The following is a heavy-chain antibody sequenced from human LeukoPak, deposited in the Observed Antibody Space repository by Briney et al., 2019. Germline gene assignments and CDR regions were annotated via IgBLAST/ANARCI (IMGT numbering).Heavy chain of an antibody. J-gene: IGHJ4*02. CDR2: ISGSGGST. CDR3: AKYVVVVVAATVPDY. CDR1: GFTFSSYA. D-gene: IGHD2-15*01. Sequence: PGGSLGLSCAASGFTFSSYAMSWVRQAPGKGLEWVSAISGSGGSTYYADSVKGRFTISRDNSKNTLYLQMNSLRAEDTAVYYCAKYVVVVVAATVPDYWGQGTLVTVSS. V-gene: IGHV3-23*01.